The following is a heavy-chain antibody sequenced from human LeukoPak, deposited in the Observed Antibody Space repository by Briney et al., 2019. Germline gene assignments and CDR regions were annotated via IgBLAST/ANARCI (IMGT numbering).Heavy chain of an antibody. CDR3: ARAGKLRFLERCNNYFDY. V-gene: IGHV1-2*02. Sequence: ASVKVSCKASGYTFTGYYMHWVRQAPGQGLEWMGWINPNSGGTNYAQKFQGRVTMTRDTSISTAYMELSRLRSDDTAVYYCARAGKLRFLERCNNYFDYWGQGTLVTVSS. J-gene: IGHJ4*02. CDR2: INPNSGGT. CDR1: GYTFTGYY. D-gene: IGHD3-3*01.